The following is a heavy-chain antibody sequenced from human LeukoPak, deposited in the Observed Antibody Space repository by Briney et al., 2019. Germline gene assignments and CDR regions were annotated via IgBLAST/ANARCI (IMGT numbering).Heavy chain of an antibody. CDR1: GFTFSSYS. V-gene: IGHV3-21*01. CDR2: ISSSSSYI. J-gene: IGHJ4*02. CDR3: ARDANRGRDGYNHTFDY. D-gene: IGHD5-24*01. Sequence: GGSLRLSCEASGFTFSSYSMNWVRQAPGKGLEWVSSISSSSSYIYYADSVKGRFTISRDNAKNSLYLQMNSLRAEDTAVYYCARDANRGRDGYNHTFDYWGQGTLVTVSS.